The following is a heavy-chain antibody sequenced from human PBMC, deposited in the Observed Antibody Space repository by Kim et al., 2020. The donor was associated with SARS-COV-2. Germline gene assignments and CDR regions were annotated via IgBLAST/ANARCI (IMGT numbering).Heavy chain of an antibody. CDR3: TTDQCGYDSCY. CDR2: ST. D-gene: IGHD5-12*01. V-gene: IGHV3-66*01. J-gene: IGHJ4*02. Sequence: STFYADSVRGRFTISRDNSINTLFLQMNSLRAEDTAVYYCTTDQCGYDSCYWGQGTLVTVSS.